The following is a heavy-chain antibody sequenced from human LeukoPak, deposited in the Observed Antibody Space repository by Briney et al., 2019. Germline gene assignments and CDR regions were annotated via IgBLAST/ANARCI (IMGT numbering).Heavy chain of an antibody. CDR2: INHNGNVN. Sequence: GGSLRLSCAASGFTFSSYWMNWARQAPGKGLEWVASINHNGNVNYYVDSVKGRFTISRDNAKNSLYLQMSNLRAEDTAVYYCTTDQFLRSTTYYGMDVWGQGTTVTVSS. J-gene: IGHJ6*02. V-gene: IGHV3-7*03. CDR1: GFTFSSYW. CDR3: TTDQFLRSTTYYGMDV. D-gene: IGHD5-12*01.